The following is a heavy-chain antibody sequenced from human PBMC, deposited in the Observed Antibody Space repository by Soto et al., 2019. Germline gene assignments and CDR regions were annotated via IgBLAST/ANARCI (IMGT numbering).Heavy chain of an antibody. J-gene: IGHJ5*02. CDR2: IYGRGST. CDR1: GGSISSSSYY. CDR3: ARQDTTLNWFDP. Sequence: QLQLQESGPGLGKPSETLSLTCTVSGGSISSSSYYWGWIRQPPGKGLEWIGSIYGRGSTYYNPSLKSRVTISVDMSKNQFSLKPRSVTAADTAVYYCARQDTTLNWFDPRGQGTLVTVSS. V-gene: IGHV4-39*01. D-gene: IGHD1-26*01.